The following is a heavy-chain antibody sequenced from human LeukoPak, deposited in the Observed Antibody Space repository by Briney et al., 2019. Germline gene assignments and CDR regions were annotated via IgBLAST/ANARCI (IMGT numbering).Heavy chain of an antibody. J-gene: IGHJ4*02. V-gene: IGHV3-48*01. D-gene: IGHD1-1*01. CDR2: IRSSSRTI. CDR1: GFTFSSYS. CDR3: ATAGGQLIHGFGYFEY. Sequence: GGSLRLSCAASGFTFSSYSMNWVRQAPGKGLEWVSYIRSSSRTIYYADSVKGRFTISRDNSKNTLYLQMSSLRAEDTAVYYCATAGGQLIHGFGYFEYWGQGTLVTVSS.